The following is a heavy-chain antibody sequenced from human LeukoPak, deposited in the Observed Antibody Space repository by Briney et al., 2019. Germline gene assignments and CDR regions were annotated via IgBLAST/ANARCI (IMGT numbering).Heavy chain of an antibody. Sequence: PSETLSLTCTVSGGSISSSSYYWGWIRQPPGKGLEWIGSIYYSGSTYYNPSLKSRVTISVDTSKNQFSLKLSSVTAADTAVYYCARHLITISLPYYFDYWGQGTLVTVSS. D-gene: IGHD3-3*01. CDR3: ARHLITISLPYYFDY. CDR2: IYYSGST. CDR1: GGSISSSSYY. J-gene: IGHJ4*02. V-gene: IGHV4-39*01.